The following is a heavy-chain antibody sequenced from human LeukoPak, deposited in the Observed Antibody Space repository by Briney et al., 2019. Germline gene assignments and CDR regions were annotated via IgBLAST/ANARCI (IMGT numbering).Heavy chain of an antibody. CDR2: INPNSGGT. D-gene: IGHD6-13*01. V-gene: IGHV1-2*02. CDR3: ARGYSSSWYELNY. J-gene: IGHJ4*02. Sequence: ASVKVSCKASGYTFAGYYMHWVRQAPGQGLEWMGWINPNSGGTNYAQKFQGRVTMTRDTSISTAYMELSRLRSDDTAVYYCARGYSSSWYELNYWGQGTLVTVSS. CDR1: GYTFAGYY.